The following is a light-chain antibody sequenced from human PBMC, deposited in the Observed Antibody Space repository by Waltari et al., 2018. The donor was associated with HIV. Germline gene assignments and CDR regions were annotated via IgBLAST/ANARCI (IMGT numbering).Light chain of an antibody. CDR3: IQDTHGPCT. V-gene: IGKV2-30*01. Sequence: DVVMTQSPLSLPVTLGQPASLSCRSSQSLVYSDGHTYLNWFQQRPGQSPKGLIYKVSDRDVGGPDTFSGNGSGTDFTMKISRVEAGEVGVYNYIQDTHGPCTFGQGTKVEIK. CDR1: QSLVYSDGHTY. CDR2: KVS. J-gene: IGKJ1*01.